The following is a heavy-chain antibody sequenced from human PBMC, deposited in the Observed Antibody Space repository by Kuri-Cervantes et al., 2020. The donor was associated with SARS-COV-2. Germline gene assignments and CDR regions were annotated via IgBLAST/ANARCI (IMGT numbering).Heavy chain of an antibody. D-gene: IGHD3-3*01. Sequence: GSLRLSCTVSGGSISSYYWSWIRQPPGKGLEWIGYIYYSGSTNYNPSPKSRVTISVDTSKNQFSLKLSSVTAAGTAVYYCARALWSGYCTFDIWGQGTMVTVSS. J-gene: IGHJ3*02. CDR1: GGSISSYY. CDR2: IYYSGST. V-gene: IGHV4-59*01. CDR3: ARALWSGYCTFDI.